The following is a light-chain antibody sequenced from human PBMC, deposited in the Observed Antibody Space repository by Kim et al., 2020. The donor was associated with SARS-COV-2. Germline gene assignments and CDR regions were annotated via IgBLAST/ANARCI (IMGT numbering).Light chain of an antibody. CDR3: SSYDPNSVV. Sequence: PGLSITISCTGIGSAVCGYTYVSWSHQHPGKAPTLMIYDVSYRPAGAPSRFSGSKSGDTASLTIFGLQAEDEADYCCSSYDPNSVVFGGGTQLTVL. CDR2: DVS. J-gene: IGLJ2*01. CDR1: GSAVCGYTY. V-gene: IGLV2-14*03.